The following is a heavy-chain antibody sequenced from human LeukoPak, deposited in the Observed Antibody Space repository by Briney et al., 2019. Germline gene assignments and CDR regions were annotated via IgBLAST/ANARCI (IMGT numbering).Heavy chain of an antibody. CDR1: GGSISSYY. J-gene: IGHJ3*02. D-gene: IGHD3-22*01. CDR2: IYYSGST. Sequence: SETLSLTCTVSGGSISSYYWSWIRQPPGKGLEWIGYIYYSGSTNYNPSLKSRVTISVDTSKNQFSLKLSSVTAADTAVYYCARDSSGYYPADAFDIWGQGTMVTVSS. CDR3: ARDSSGYYPADAFDI. V-gene: IGHV4-59*01.